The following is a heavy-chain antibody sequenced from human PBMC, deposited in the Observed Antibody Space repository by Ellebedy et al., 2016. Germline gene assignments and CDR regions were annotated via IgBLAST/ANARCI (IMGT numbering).Heavy chain of an antibody. D-gene: IGHD6-19*01. V-gene: IGHV4-59*01. CDR1: GGSISSYY. CDR3: ARLSPGIAVSQPYYYYGMDV. CDR2: IYYSGST. Sequence: SETLSLTCTVSGGSISSYYWSWIRQPPGKGLEWIGYIYYSGSTNYNPSLKSRVTISVDTSKNQFSLKPSSVTAADTAVYYCARLSPGIAVSQPYYYYGMDVWGQGTTVTVSS. J-gene: IGHJ6*02.